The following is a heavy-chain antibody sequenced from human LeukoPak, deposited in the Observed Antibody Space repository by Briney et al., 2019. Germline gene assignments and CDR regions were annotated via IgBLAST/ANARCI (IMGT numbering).Heavy chain of an antibody. V-gene: IGHV1-2*02. CDR1: GYTFTGYY. J-gene: IGHJ6*03. D-gene: IGHD2-2*01. Sequence: ASVKVSCKASGYTFTGYYMHWVRQAPGQGLEWMGWINPNSGGTNYAQKFQGRVTMTRDTSISTAYVELSRLRSDDTAVYYCAIGYCSSTSCYSYYYYYMDVWGKGTTVTVSS. CDR3: AIGYCSSTSCYSYYYYYMDV. CDR2: INPNSGGT.